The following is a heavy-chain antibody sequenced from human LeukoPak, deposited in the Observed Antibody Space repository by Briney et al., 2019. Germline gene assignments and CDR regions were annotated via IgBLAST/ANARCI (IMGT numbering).Heavy chain of an antibody. Sequence: SETLSLTCAVYGGSFSGYYWSWIRQPPGKGLEWIGEINHSGSTNYNPSLKSRVTISVDTSKNQFSLKLSSVTAADTAVYYCARVFGSSWYRYYWFDPWGQGTLVTVPS. CDR3: ARVFGSSWYRYYWFDP. J-gene: IGHJ5*02. CDR2: INHSGST. CDR1: GGSFSGYY. D-gene: IGHD6-13*01. V-gene: IGHV4-34*01.